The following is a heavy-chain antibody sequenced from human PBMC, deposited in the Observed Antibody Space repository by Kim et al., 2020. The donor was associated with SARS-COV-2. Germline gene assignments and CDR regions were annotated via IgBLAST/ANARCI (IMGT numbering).Heavy chain of an antibody. J-gene: IGHJ4*02. CDR2: NT. D-gene: IGHD3-10*01. CDR3: TRGFGSETNY. Sequence: NTGCAASVKGRFTISRDNAKNTLYLQMNSLRVEDTAVYYCTRGFGSETNYWGQGSLVIVST. V-gene: IGHV3-74*01.